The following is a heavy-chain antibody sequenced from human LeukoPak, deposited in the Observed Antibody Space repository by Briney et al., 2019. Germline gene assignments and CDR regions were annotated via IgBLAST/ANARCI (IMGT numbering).Heavy chain of an antibody. CDR1: GFTFSSYS. CDR2: ISSSSSYI. V-gene: IGHV3-21*01. CDR3: ATLASSTEDYLHY. D-gene: IGHD5-12*01. J-gene: IGHJ4*02. Sequence: GGSLRLSCAASGFTFSSYSMNWVRQAPGKGLEWVSSISSSSSYIYYADSVKGRFTISRDNAKNSLYLQMNSLRAEDTAVYYCATLASSTEDYLHYWGQGTLVTVYS.